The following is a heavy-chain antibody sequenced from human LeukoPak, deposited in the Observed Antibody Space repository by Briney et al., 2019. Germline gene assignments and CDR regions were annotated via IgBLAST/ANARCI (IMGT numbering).Heavy chain of an antibody. J-gene: IGHJ5*02. Sequence: SETLSLTCTVSGGSISSYYWSWIRQPAGKGLEWIGRIYPSGSTNYNPSLKSRVTISVDTSKNQFSLKLTSVTAADTAVYYCVSAKFLVRGVSWFDPWGQGTLVTVSS. CDR3: VSAKFLVRGVSWFDP. CDR2: IYPSGST. V-gene: IGHV4-4*07. D-gene: IGHD3-10*01. CDR1: GGSISSYY.